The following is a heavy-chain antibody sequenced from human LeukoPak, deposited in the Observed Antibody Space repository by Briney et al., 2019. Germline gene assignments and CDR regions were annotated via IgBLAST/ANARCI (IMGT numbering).Heavy chain of an antibody. CDR1: GGSFSGYY. CDR2: IYHSGST. D-gene: IGHD6-19*01. CDR3: ARDVYEQWLPGAFDY. J-gene: IGHJ4*02. Sequence: SETLSLTCAVYGGSFSGYYWSWIRQPPGKGLEWIGSIYHSGSTYYNPSLKSRVTISVDTSKNQFSLKLSSVTAADTAVYYCARDVYEQWLPGAFDYWGQGTLVTVSS. V-gene: IGHV4-34*01.